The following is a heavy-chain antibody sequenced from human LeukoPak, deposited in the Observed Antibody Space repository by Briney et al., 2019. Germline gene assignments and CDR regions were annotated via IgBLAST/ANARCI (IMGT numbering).Heavy chain of an antibody. D-gene: IGHD3-16*02. V-gene: IGHV1-18*04. J-gene: IGHJ4*02. CDR1: GYTFTGYY. Sequence: ASVKVSCKASGYTFTGYYMHWVRQAPGQGLEWMGWISAYNGNTNYAQKLQGRVTMTTDTSTSTAYMELRSLRSDDTAVYYCARVVVTFGGVIVTPGYFDYWGQGTLVTVSS. CDR2: ISAYNGNT. CDR3: ARVVVTFGGVIVTPGYFDY.